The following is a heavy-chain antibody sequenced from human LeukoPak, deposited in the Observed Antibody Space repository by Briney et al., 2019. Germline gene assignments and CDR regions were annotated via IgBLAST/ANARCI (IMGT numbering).Heavy chain of an antibody. CDR3: ARDPQYYDILTGYYSGGSDY. CDR1: GYTFTSYG. V-gene: IGHV1-18*01. D-gene: IGHD3-9*01. CDR2: ISAYNGNT. Sequence: ASVTVSCTASGYTFTSYGISWVRQAPGQGLEWMGWISAYNGNTNYAQKLQGRVTMTTDTSTSTAYMELRSLRSDDTAAYYCARDPQYYDILTGYYSGGSDYWGQGTLVTVSS. J-gene: IGHJ4*02.